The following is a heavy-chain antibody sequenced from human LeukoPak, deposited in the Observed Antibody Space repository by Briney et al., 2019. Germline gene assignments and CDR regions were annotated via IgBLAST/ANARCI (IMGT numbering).Heavy chain of an antibody. V-gene: IGHV1-24*01. Sequence: EASVKVSCKVSGYTLTELSMHWVRQAPGKGLEWMGGFDPEDGETIYAQKFQGRVTMTEDTSTDTAYMELSSLRYEDTAVYYCANNAFGVVGASDYWGQGTLVTVSS. CDR1: GYTLTELS. J-gene: IGHJ4*02. D-gene: IGHD1-26*01. CDR2: FDPEDGET. CDR3: ANNAFGVVGASDY.